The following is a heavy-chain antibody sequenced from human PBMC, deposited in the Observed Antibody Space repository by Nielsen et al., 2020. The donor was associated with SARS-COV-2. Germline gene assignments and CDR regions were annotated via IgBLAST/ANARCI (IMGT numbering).Heavy chain of an antibody. CDR2: ISSSSSYI. CDR1: GFTFSSYS. D-gene: IGHD3-22*01. Sequence: GESLKISCAASGFTFSSYSMNWVRQAPGKGLEWVSSISSSSSYIYYADSVKGRFTISRDNAKNSLYLQMNSLRAEDTALYHCARALGDYYDSSGIDYWGQGTLVTVSS. J-gene: IGHJ4*02. V-gene: IGHV3-21*04. CDR3: ARALGDYYDSSGIDY.